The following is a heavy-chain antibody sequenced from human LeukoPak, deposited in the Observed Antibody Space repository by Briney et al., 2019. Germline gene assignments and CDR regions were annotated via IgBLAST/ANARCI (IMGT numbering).Heavy chain of an antibody. V-gene: IGHV1-46*01. CDR3: VRGWLGTDYGWTNWFDP. D-gene: IGHD4-17*01. J-gene: IGHJ5*02. CDR1: GYTFTSYY. Sequence: ASVKVSCKASGYTFTSYYMNWVRQAPGQGLEWMGKINPSDGSTDFAQNFQGRVTMTRDTSTSTVYMELSSLRSEDTAVYCCVRGWLGTDYGWTNWFDPWGQGTLVTVSS. CDR2: INPSDGST.